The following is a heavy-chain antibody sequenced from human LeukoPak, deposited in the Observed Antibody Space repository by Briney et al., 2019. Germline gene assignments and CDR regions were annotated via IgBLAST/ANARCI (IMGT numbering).Heavy chain of an antibody. Sequence: PGGSLRLSSAASGFTFSNYWMHWVRQGPGKGLVWVSRINSDGRLTSYADSVKGRFTISRDNAKNTLYLQMNSLRAEDTAVYYCARDLRTPSDTNIAIDYWGQGTLVTVSS. D-gene: IGHD4-23*01. V-gene: IGHV3-74*01. CDR1: GFTFSNYW. CDR2: INSDGRLT. CDR3: ARDLRTPSDTNIAIDY. J-gene: IGHJ4*02.